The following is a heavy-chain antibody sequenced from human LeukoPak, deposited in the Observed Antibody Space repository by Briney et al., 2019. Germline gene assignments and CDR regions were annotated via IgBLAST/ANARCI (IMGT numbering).Heavy chain of an antibody. V-gene: IGHV4-30-4*01. CDR2: IYYSGST. CDR1: GGSISTGEYY. D-gene: IGHD1-26*01. CDR3: ARAPVYSGTYFDY. J-gene: IGHJ4*02. Sequence: SQTLSLTCTVSGGSISTGEYYWSWIRQPPGKGLGWIGYIYYSGSTYYNPSLKSRVIISLDTSKNQFSLKLSSVTAADTAVYYCARAPVYSGTYFDYWGQGTLVTVSS.